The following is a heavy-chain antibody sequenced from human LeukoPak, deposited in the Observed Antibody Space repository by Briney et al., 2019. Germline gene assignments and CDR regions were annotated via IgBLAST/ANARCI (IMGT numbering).Heavy chain of an antibody. CDR1: GFTFSSYW. Sequence: LSGGSLRLSCVASGFTFSSYWMHWVRQDPRKGLVWVSRINGDGRNINYADSVRGRFTISRDNAKNTLYLQMNSLRAEDTAVYYCAKAVIGEGGWYYYYYMDVWGKGTTVTVSS. D-gene: IGHD6-19*01. CDR3: AKAVIGEGGWYYYYYMDV. V-gene: IGHV3-74*01. J-gene: IGHJ6*03. CDR2: INGDGRNI.